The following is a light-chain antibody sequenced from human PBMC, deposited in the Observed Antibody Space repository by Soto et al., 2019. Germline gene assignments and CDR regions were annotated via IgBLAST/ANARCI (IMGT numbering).Light chain of an antibody. CDR3: QQYNNWPPLT. Sequence: EIVMTQSPATLSVSPGERVTLSCRASQSVSSNLAWYQHKPGQAPRLLIYGASTRATGIPARFSGSGSGTEFTLTISSPQSEDFAVYYCQQYNNWPPLTFGGGTKVEIK. J-gene: IGKJ4*01. CDR2: GAS. V-gene: IGKV3-15*01. CDR1: QSVSSN.